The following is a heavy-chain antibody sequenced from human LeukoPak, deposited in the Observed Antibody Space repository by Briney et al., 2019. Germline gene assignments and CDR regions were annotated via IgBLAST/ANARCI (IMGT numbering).Heavy chain of an antibody. CDR2: ISAYNGNT. CDR1: GYTFTSYG. V-gene: IGHV1-18*01. Sequence: GASVKVSCKASGYTFTSYGISWVRQAPGQGLEWMGWISAYNGNTNYAQKLQGRVTMTTDTSTSTAYMELRSLRSDDTAVYYCARDRTSYYYYYMHVWGKGTTVTVSS. J-gene: IGHJ6*03. CDR3: ARDRTSYYYYYMHV.